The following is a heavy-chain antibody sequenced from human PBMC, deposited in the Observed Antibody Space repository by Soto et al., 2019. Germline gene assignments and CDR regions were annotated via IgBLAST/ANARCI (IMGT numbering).Heavy chain of an antibody. CDR3: ARDGNLDCTNGVCYTGKNYYYYMDV. V-gene: IGHV6-1*01. CDR2: TYYRSKWYN. D-gene: IGHD2-8*01. Sequence: SQTLSLTCAISGDSVSSNSAAWNWIRQSPSRGLEWLGRTYYRSKWYNDYAVSVKSRITINPDTSKNQFSLQLNSVTPEDTAVYYCARDGNLDCTNGVCYTGKNYYYYMDVWGKGTTVTVSS. CDR1: GDSVSSNSAA. J-gene: IGHJ6*03.